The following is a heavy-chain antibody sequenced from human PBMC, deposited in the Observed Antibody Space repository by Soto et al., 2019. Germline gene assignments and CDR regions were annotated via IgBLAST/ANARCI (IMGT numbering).Heavy chain of an antibody. D-gene: IGHD5-18*01. CDR1: GGSISSGGYS. V-gene: IGHV4-30-2*01. CDR3: ARETVSNSYGYYFDY. J-gene: IGHJ4*02. Sequence: QLQLQESGSGLVKPSQTLSLTCAVSGGSISSGGYSWRWIRQPPGKGLEWIGYIYHSGSTYYNPSLKSRVTISVDRSKNQFSLKLSSVTAADTAVYYCARETVSNSYGYYFDYWGQGTLVTVSS. CDR2: IYHSGST.